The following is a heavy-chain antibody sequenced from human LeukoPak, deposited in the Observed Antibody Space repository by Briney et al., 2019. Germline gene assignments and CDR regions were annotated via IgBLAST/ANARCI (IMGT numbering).Heavy chain of an antibody. CDR2: IGWNSASI. Sequence: PGGSLRLSCAASGFIFDDYAMHWVRQAPGKGPEWVSGIGWNSASIDYADSVKGRFTISRDNAKNSLYLQMNSLRDEDTALYYCAKDLRYSGSYLFDCWGQGTLVTVSS. D-gene: IGHD1-26*01. J-gene: IGHJ4*02. CDR1: GFIFDDYA. CDR3: AKDLRYSGSYLFDC. V-gene: IGHV3-9*01.